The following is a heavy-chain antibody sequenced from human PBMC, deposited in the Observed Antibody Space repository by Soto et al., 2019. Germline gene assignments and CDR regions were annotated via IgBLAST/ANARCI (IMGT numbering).Heavy chain of an antibody. D-gene: IGHD2-15*01. CDR2: MKPNSGNT. Sequence: ASVKVSCKASGYTFTSYDINWVRQATGQGLEWMGWMKPNSGNTGYAQKFQGRVTMTRNTSISTAYMELSSLRSEDTAVYYCAREDGTLGYCSGGSCTGFDPWGQGTLVTVSS. V-gene: IGHV1-8*01. J-gene: IGHJ5*02. CDR3: AREDGTLGYCSGGSCTGFDP. CDR1: GYTFTSYD.